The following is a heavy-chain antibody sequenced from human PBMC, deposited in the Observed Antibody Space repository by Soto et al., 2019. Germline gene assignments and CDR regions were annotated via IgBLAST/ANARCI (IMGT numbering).Heavy chain of an antibody. J-gene: IGHJ3*02. CDR3: TKGGWCSGGTCYTAFDI. CDR1: GGSISSGGYS. Sequence: QLQLQESGSGLVKPSQTLSLTCAVSGGSISSGGYSWSWIRQPPGKGLEWIGYIYHSGTYYNPSRKGRAPISLHRSKNQFSLKLTSIAAAVPAVYYCTKGGWCSGGTCYTAFDIWGQGTMVTVSS. CDR2: IYHSGT. V-gene: IGHV4-30-2*01. D-gene: IGHD2-15*01.